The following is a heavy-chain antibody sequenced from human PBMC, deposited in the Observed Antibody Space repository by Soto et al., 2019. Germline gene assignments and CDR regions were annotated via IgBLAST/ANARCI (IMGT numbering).Heavy chain of an antibody. CDR1: GYTFTGYY. J-gene: IGHJ5*02. Sequence: GASVKVSCKASGYTFTGYYMHWVRQAPGQGLEWMGWINPNSGGTNYAQKFQGWVTMTRDTSISTAYMELSRLRSDDTAVYYCARSSSSWYNWFDPWGQGTLVTVS. CDR3: ARSSSSWYNWFDP. V-gene: IGHV1-2*04. D-gene: IGHD6-13*01. CDR2: INPNSGGT.